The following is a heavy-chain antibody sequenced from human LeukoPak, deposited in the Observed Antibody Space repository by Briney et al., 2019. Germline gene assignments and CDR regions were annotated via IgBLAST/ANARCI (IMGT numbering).Heavy chain of an antibody. Sequence: PGGSLRLSCAASGFTFTNHWMHWVRHAPGKGLVWVSRIRPDGRETNHADSVKGRFTISRDNAKNTLYLQMNSLGAEDTAVYYCARVKYQLLYNWGQGTLVTVS. CDR3: ARVKYQLLYN. CDR2: IRPDGRET. CDR1: GFTFTNHW. D-gene: IGHD2-2*02. V-gene: IGHV3-74*01. J-gene: IGHJ4*02.